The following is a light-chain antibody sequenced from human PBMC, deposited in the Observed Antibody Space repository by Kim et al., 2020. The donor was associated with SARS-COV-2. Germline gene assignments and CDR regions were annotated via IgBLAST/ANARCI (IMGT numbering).Light chain of an antibody. CDR2: DVS. Sequence: GQLITISCTGTSTDVGGYNYVSWYQQHPGKAPKFMIYDVSNRPSGVSNRFSGSKSGNTASLTISGLQADDEADYYCSSYTSSSTYVFGTGTKVTVL. CDR1: STDVGGYNY. V-gene: IGLV2-14*03. J-gene: IGLJ1*01. CDR3: SSYTSSSTYV.